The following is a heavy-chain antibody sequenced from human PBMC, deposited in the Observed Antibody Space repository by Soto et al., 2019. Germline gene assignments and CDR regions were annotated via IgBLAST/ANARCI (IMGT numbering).Heavy chain of an antibody. D-gene: IGHD5-18*01. V-gene: IGHV4-30-4*01. Sequence: TLSLTCTVSGGSIISGDYYWSWIRQPPGKGLEWIGYIYYSGSTYYNPSLKSRVTISVDTSKNQFSLKLSSVTAADTAVYYCARVLSGYSYGLGAFDIWGQGTMVTVSS. J-gene: IGHJ3*02. CDR3: ARVLSGYSYGLGAFDI. CDR2: IYYSGST. CDR1: GGSIISGDYY.